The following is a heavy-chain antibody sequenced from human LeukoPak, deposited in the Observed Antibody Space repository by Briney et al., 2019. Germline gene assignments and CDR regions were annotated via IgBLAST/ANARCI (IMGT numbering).Heavy chain of an antibody. CDR3: ARERIGGGDSNWLDP. CDR1: GFTFSSYA. V-gene: IGHV3-30*03. CDR2: ISYGGSNK. D-gene: IGHD2-21*02. J-gene: IGHJ5*02. Sequence: GVSLSLSCAASGFTFSSYAMIWVRQAPGKGLVWVAVISYGGSNKYCAVSVKGRFTISRDNSKNTLYLKMNSVRAGDRAVLQCARERIGGGDSNWLDPWGQRTLLTPPS.